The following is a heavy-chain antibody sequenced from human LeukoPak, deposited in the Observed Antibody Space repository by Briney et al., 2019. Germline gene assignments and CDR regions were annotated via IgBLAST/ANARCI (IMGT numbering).Heavy chain of an antibody. D-gene: IGHD6-19*01. J-gene: IGHJ5*02. CDR2: IYPGDSDT. CDR3: ARRGSAVAGSGMNWFDP. V-gene: IGHV5-51*01. Sequence: GESLKISCKGSGYSFTSYWIGWVRQMPGKGLEWMGIIYPGDSDTRYSPSFQGQVTISADKTISTAYLQWSSLKASDTAMYYFARRGSAVAGSGMNWFDPWGQGTLVTVSS. CDR1: GYSFTSYW.